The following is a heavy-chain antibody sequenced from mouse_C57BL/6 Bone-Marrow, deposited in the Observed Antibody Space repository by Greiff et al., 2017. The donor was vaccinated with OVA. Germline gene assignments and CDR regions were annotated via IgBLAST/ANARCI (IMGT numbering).Heavy chain of an antibody. Sequence: VQLQQSGAELARPGASVKLSCKASGYTFTSYGISWVKQRTGQGLEWIGEIYPRSGNTYYNEKFKGKATLTADKSSSTAYMELRSLTSEDSAVYFCARERGTTVVATGNFDVWGTGTTVTVSS. CDR3: ARERGTTVVATGNFDV. D-gene: IGHD1-1*01. V-gene: IGHV1-81*01. CDR1: GYTFTSYG. J-gene: IGHJ1*03. CDR2: IYPRSGNT.